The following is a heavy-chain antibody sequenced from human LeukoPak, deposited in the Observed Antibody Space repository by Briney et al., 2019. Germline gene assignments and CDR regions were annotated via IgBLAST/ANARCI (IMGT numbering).Heavy chain of an antibody. V-gene: IGHV1-69*13. CDR2: IIPIFGTA. CDR1: GYTFTSYD. J-gene: IGHJ6*02. CDR3: ARAWGVRGSRYYYYGMDV. D-gene: IGHD3-10*01. Sequence: VASVKVSCKASGYTFTSYDINWVRQATGQGLEWMGGIIPIFGTANYAQKFQGRVTITADESTSTAYMELSSLRSEDTAVYYCARAWGVRGSRYYYYGMDVWGQGTTVTVSS.